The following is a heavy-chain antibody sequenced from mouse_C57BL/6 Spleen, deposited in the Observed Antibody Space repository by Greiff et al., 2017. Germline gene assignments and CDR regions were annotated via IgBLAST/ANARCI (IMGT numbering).Heavy chain of an antibody. CDR3: ARGDDGYHWYFDV. V-gene: IGHV1-81*01. D-gene: IGHD2-3*01. CDR1: GYTFTSYG. J-gene: IGHJ1*03. Sequence: VQLQQSGAELARPGASVKLSCKASGYTFTSYGISWVKQRTGQGLEWIGEIYPRSGNTYYNEKFKGKATLTADKSSSTAYMELRSLTSEDSAVYFCARGDDGYHWYFDVWGTGTTVTVSS. CDR2: IYPRSGNT.